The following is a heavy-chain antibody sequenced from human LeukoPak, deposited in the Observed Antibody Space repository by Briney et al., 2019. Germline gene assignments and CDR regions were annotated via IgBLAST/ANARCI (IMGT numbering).Heavy chain of an antibody. D-gene: IGHD2-21*02. J-gene: IGHJ4*02. CDR2: IYYSGST. CDR3: ARETPKGGDPYYFDY. CDR1: GGSISSYY. Sequence: IPSETLSLTCTVSGGSISSYYWSWIRQPPGKGLEWIWYIYYSGSTNYNPSLKSRVTISVDTSKNQFSLKLSSVTAADTAVYYCARETPKGGDPYYFDYWGQGTLVTVSS. V-gene: IGHV4-59*01.